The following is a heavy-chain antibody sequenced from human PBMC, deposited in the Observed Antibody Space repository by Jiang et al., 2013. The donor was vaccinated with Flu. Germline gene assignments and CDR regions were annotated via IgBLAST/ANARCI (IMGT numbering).Heavy chain of an antibody. J-gene: IGHJ6*02. CDR2: IYYSGST. V-gene: IGHV4-59*08. CDR3: ARLSRGYCTGGVCYPYYYGMDV. Sequence: PPGKGLEWIGYIYYSGSTNYNPSLKSRVTISVDTSKNQFSLKLSSVTAADTAVYYCARLSRGYCTGGVCYPYYYGMDVWGQGTTVTVSS. D-gene: IGHD2-8*02.